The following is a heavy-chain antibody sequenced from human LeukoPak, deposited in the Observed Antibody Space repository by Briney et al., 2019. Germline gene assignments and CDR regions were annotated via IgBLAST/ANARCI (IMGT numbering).Heavy chain of an antibody. V-gene: IGHV4-4*07. CDR2: IYTSGST. CDR3: ARGPPYSSGYYYYGMDV. D-gene: IGHD3-22*01. CDR1: GGSISSYY. J-gene: IGHJ6*02. Sequence: SETLSLTCTVSGGSISSYYWSWIRQPAGKGLEWIGRIYTSGSTNYNPSLKSRVTMSVDTSKNQFSLKLSSVTAADTAVYYCARGPPYSSGYYYYGMDVWGQGTTVTVPS.